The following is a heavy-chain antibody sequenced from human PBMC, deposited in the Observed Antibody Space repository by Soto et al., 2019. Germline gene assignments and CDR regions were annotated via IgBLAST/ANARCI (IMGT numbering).Heavy chain of an antibody. J-gene: IGHJ6*02. CDR1: GFTFSSYG. D-gene: IGHD6-25*01. Sequence: GGSLRLSCAASGFTFSSYGMHWVRQAPGKGLEWVAVIWYDGSNKYYADSVKGRFTISRDNSKNTLYLQMNSLRAEDTAVYYCARGQKMSGLYYYYYYGMDVWGQGTTVTVSS. V-gene: IGHV3-33*01. CDR2: IWYDGSNK. CDR3: ARGQKMSGLYYYYYYGMDV.